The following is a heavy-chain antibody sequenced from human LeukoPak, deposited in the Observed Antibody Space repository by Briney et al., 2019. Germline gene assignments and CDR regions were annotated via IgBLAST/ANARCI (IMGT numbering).Heavy chain of an antibody. Sequence: GGSLRLSCAASGFTFSNYGMHWVRQAPGKGLEWVAVISYDGGNKYSADSVKGRFTISRDNSKNTLYLQMNSLRSDDTAVYYCARDTVVPAAMFGGMDVWGQGTTVTVSS. CDR2: ISYDGGNK. D-gene: IGHD2-2*01. CDR1: GFTFSNYG. CDR3: ARDTVVPAAMFGGMDV. J-gene: IGHJ6*02. V-gene: IGHV3-30*03.